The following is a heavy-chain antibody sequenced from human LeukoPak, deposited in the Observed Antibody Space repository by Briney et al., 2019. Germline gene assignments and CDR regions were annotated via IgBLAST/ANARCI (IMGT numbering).Heavy chain of an antibody. V-gene: IGHV3-53*01. CDR2: IYSGGTT. Sequence: GGSLRLSCAVSGFNVTTNYMSWVRQAPGKGLEWVSVIYSGGTTYYADSVKGRFTISRDISENTLSLQMNSLRAEDTAVYYCARGRRDGYNLGYWGQGTLVAVSS. CDR1: GFNVTTNY. J-gene: IGHJ4*02. D-gene: IGHD5-24*01. CDR3: ARGRRDGYNLGY.